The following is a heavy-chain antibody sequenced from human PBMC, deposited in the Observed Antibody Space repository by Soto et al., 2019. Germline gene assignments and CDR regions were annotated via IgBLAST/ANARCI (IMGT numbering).Heavy chain of an antibody. CDR1: GFPFSSYA. CDR3: ARDVSH. CDR2: INGASTTT. Sequence: DVQLVGSGGGLVQPGGSLRLSCVASGFPFSSYAMHWVRQAPGKGLEWISYINGASTTTFYADSVKGRFTVSRDNAKNSVYLQMGSLRHEDTAFYYCARDVSHWGQGMRVTVSS. V-gene: IGHV3-48*02. J-gene: IGHJ4*02.